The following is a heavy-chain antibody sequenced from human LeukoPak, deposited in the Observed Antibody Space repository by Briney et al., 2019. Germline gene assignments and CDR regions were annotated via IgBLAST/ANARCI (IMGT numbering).Heavy chain of an antibody. J-gene: IGHJ5*02. CDR2: VKTKGDGGAA. CDR3: TTDRMIYATNWAVSWFDP. Sequence: NTGGSLRLSCAASGITFTNAWLTWVRQAPGKGLEWVGRVKTKGDGGAADYAAPVQGRLTISRDDSTKTLYLQMNSLKTEDTAVYYCTTDRMIYATNWAVSWFDPWGQGTLVTVSS. V-gene: IGHV3-15*01. CDR1: GITFTNAW. D-gene: IGHD2-8*01.